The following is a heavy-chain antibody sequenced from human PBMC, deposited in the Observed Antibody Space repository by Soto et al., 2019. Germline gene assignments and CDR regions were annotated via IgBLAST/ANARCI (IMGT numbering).Heavy chain of an antibody. CDR2: ISSSSSYI. Sequence: GGSLRLSCAASGFTFSSYSMNWVRQAPGKGLEWVSSISSSSSYIYYADSVKGRFTISRDNAKNSLYLQMNSLRAEDTAVYYCARDHGIFGVFDYWGQGTLVTVSS. J-gene: IGHJ4*02. D-gene: IGHD3-3*01. CDR3: ARDHGIFGVFDY. CDR1: GFTFSSYS. V-gene: IGHV3-21*01.